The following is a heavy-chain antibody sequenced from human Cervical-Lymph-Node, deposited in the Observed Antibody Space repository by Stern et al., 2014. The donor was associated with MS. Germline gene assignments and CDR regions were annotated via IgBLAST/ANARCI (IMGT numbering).Heavy chain of an antibody. CDR1: GFNLSSYW. J-gene: IGHJ5*02. D-gene: IGHD1-14*01. V-gene: IGHV3-74*02. CDR2: MNSDGSRI. Sequence: EVQLEESGGGLVQPGGSLRLSCVASGFNLSSYWMYWVRQTPGKGLVWVSRMNSDGSRITYADSVKGRFTISRDNAKNTLYLHLNSLRAEDTAVYYCAKPFIPGDFDWLDAWGQGTLVTVSS. CDR3: AKPFIPGDFDWLDA.